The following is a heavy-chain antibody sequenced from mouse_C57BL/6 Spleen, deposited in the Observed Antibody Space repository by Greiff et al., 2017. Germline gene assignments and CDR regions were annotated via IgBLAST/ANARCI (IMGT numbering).Heavy chain of an antibody. CDR2: ISRGGDYI. J-gene: IGHJ4*01. V-gene: IGHV5-9-1*02. Sequence: EVMLVESGEGLVKPGGSLKLSCAASGFTFSSYAMSWVRQTPEKRLEWVAYISRGGDYIYYADTVKGRFTISRDNARNTLYLQMSSLKSEDTAMYYCTRDRRYGYAMDYWGQGTSVTVSS. CDR3: TRDRRYGYAMDY. CDR1: GFTFSSYA. D-gene: IGHD1-1*01.